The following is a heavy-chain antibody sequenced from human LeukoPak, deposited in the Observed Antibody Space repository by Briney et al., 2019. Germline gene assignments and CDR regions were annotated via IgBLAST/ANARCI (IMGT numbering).Heavy chain of an antibody. Sequence: GSLRLSCGASGFTFRSYVMPWVRPGPGQGLEWVGFIRYDGSYKYYADSVKGRFTISRDNSKNTLYLQMNSLRAEDTGVYYCAKPAGDSSGYYYFDYWGQGTLVTVSS. CDR2: IRYDGSYK. V-gene: IGHV3-30*02. CDR3: AKPAGDSSGYYYFDY. CDR1: GFTFRSYV. D-gene: IGHD3-22*01. J-gene: IGHJ4*02.